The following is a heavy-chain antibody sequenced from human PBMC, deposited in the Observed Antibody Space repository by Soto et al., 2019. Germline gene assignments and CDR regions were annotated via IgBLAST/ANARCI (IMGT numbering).Heavy chain of an antibody. CDR1: GGSISSYY. V-gene: IGHV4-59*01. CDR2: IYYSGST. CDR3: ARASGARGFDP. D-gene: IGHD1-26*01. J-gene: IGHJ5*02. Sequence: SEPLSLTCTVSGGSISSYYWSWIRQPPGKGLEWIGYIYYSGSTNYNPSLKSRVTISVDTSKNQFSLKLSSVTAADTAVYYCARASGARGFDPWGQGTLVTVSS.